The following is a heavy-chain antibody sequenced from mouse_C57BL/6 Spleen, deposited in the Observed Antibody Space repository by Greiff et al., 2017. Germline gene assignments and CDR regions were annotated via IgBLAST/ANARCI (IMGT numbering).Heavy chain of an antibody. D-gene: IGHD1-1*01. J-gene: IGHJ3*01. CDR1: GYTFTDYN. V-gene: IGHV1-22*01. Sequence: VQLQQSGPELVKPGASVKMSCKASGYTFTDYNMHWVKQSHGKSLEWIGYINPNNGGTSYNQKFKGKATLTVNKSSSTAYMELLSLTSEDSAVYYCAREGYYSGSPWFAYWGQGTLVTVSA. CDR3: AREGYYSGSPWFAY. CDR2: INPNNGGT.